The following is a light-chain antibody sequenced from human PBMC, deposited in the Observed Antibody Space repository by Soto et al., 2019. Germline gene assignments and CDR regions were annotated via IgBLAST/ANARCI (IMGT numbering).Light chain of an antibody. CDR1: QGISSY. Sequence: AIRMTQSPSSFSASTGDRVTITCRASQGISSYLAWYQQKPGKAPKLLIYAASTLQSGVPSRFSGSGSGTDFTLTISCLQSEDFATYYCQQYYSYPCTFGQGTKGEIK. J-gene: IGKJ1*01. CDR3: QQYYSYPCT. V-gene: IGKV1-8*01. CDR2: AAS.